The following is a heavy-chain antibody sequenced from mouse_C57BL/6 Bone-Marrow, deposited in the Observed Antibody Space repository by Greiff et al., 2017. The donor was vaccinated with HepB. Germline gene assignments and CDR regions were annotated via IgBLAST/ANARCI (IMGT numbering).Heavy chain of an antibody. J-gene: IGHJ4*01. CDR1: GYSITSGYY. V-gene: IGHV3-6*01. D-gene: IGHD2-2*01. CDR3: AYGYDDAMDY. Sequence: EVQLQESGPGLVKPSQSLSLTCSVTGYSITSGYYWNWIRQFPGNKLEWMGYISYDGSNNSNPSLKNRISITRDTSKNQFFLKLNSVTTEDTATYYCAYGYDDAMDYWGRGTSVTVSS. CDR2: ISYDGSN.